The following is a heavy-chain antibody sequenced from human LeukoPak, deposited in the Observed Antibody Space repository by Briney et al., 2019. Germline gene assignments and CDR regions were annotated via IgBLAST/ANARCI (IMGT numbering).Heavy chain of an antibody. D-gene: IGHD2-2*01. V-gene: IGHV3-23*01. CDR1: GFPFSSDA. CDR2: ISGSGGTT. J-gene: IGHJ4*02. CDR3: AKQGPRLGYCSSTSCYFDY. Sequence: GGSLRLSCAASGFPFSSDAMSWVRQAPGKGLEWVSAISGSGGTTYYADSVKGRFTISRDNSKNTLYLQMNSLRAEDTAVYYCAKQGPRLGYCSSTSCYFDYWGQGTLVTVSS.